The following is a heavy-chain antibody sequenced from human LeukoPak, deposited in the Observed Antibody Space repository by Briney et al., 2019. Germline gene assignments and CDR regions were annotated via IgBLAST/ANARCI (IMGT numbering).Heavy chain of an antibody. CDR2: IYTSGST. V-gene: IGHV4-61*02. CDR1: GGSISSGSYY. Sequence: SETLSLTCTVSGGSISSGSYYWSWLRQPAGKGLEWFGRIYTSGSTNYNPSLKSRVTISVDTSKNQFSLMLSSVTAADTAVYYCARVTCSSTSCLFDYWSQRTLVTVSS. CDR3: ARVTCSSTSCLFDY. J-gene: IGHJ4*02. D-gene: IGHD2-2*01.